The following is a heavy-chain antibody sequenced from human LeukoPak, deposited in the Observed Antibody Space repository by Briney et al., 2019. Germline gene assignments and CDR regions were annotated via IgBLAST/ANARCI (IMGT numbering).Heavy chain of an antibody. J-gene: IGHJ4*02. CDR2: LYYSGSP. CDR3: ARVVCTSTNCYAPSHLDY. V-gene: IGHV4-30-4*01. D-gene: IGHD2-2*01. CDR1: GASISSGDYF. Sequence: PSETLSLTCTVSGASISSGDYFWSWIRQPPGKGLEWIGYLYYSGSPFYNPSLKRRLTMSVDTSKNQFYLQLNSMTAADTAVYYCARVVCTSTNCYAPSHLDYWGQGTLVTVSP.